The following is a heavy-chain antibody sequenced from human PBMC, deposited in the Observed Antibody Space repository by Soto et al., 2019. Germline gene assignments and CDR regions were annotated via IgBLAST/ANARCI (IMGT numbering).Heavy chain of an antibody. CDR2: IYYSGST. V-gene: IGHV4-59*01. Sequence: QVQLQESGPGLVKPSETLSLTCTVSGGSISSYYWSWIRQPPGKGLEWIGYIYYSGSTNYNPSLKSRVTISVDTSKNQFSLKLSSVTAADTAVYYCAIAHYDFWSGHEYFQHWGQGTLVTVSS. D-gene: IGHD3-3*01. CDR1: GGSISSYY. CDR3: AIAHYDFWSGHEYFQH. J-gene: IGHJ1*01.